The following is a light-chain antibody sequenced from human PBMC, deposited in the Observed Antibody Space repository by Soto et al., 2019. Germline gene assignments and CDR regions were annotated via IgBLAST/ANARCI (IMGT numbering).Light chain of an antibody. CDR1: SSNIGAGYD. CDR3: QAYDSSLSGLV. V-gene: IGLV1-40*01. J-gene: IGLJ1*01. CDR2: GNS. Sequence: QSVLTQPPSVSGAPGQRVTISCTGSSSNIGAGYDVHWYQQRPGTAPKLLIYGNSNRPSGVPDRFSGSKSGTSASLAITGLQADDEADYYCQAYDSSLSGLVFGTGTKLTVL.